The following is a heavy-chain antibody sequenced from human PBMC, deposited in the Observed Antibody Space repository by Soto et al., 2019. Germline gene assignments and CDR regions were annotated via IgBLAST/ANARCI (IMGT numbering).Heavy chain of an antibody. CDR1: GFTFSSYA. CDR3: ARGPYCSGGTCFGSQSAFDI. V-gene: IGHV3-30-3*01. Sequence: QVQLVESGGGVVQPGTSLRLSCAASGFTFSSYAMHWVRQAPGKGLEWVAVISNDGYNKYYADSVKGRFTISRDNSKNTLYLQMNSLRAEDTAVYYCARGPYCSGGTCFGSQSAFDIWGQGTMVTVSS. D-gene: IGHD2-15*01. J-gene: IGHJ3*02. CDR2: ISNDGYNK.